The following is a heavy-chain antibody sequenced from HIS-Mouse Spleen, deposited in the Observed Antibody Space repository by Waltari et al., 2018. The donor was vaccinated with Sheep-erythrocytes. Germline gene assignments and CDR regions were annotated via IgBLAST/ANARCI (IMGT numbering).Heavy chain of an antibody. D-gene: IGHD6-6*01. CDR3: ARDSTSDAFDI. V-gene: IGHV3-21*01. J-gene: IGHJ3*02. Sequence: EVQLVESGGGLVKPGGSLRLSCAASGFTFSSYSMNWVRQAPGKGLGWAPAISSSSSYIYYADSVKGRFTIARDNAKNSLYLQMNSLRAEDTAVYYCARDSTSDAFDIWGQGTMVTVSS. CDR2: ISSSSSYI. CDR1: GFTFSSYS.